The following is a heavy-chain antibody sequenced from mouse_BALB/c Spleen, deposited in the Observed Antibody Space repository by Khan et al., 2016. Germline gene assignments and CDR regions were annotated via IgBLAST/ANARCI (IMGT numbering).Heavy chain of an antibody. CDR3: ARTDRRGYFDY. V-gene: IGHV1-9*01. CDR2: ILPGSGST. Sequence: QVQLQQSGAELMKPGASVKISCKATGYTFSSYWIEWVKQRPGHGLEWIGEILPGSGSTNYNVKFRGKATLTADTSSNTAYMQLSSLTSEDSAVQYCARTDRRGYFDYWGQGTTLTVSS. J-gene: IGHJ2*01. CDR1: GYTFSSYW.